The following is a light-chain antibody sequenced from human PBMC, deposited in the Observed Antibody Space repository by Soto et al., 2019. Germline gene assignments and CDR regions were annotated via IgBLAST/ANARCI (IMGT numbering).Light chain of an antibody. CDR1: QSVSDY. CDR2: TAS. Sequence: EIVMTQSPATLSVSPGERATLSCRASQSVSDYLAWYQQTPGQPPRLLIYTASTRATGIPARFSGSGSGTEFTLPISSLQSEDFAVYYCQQYSNWPRTFGQGTRVEIK. CDR3: QQYSNWPRT. V-gene: IGKV3-15*01. J-gene: IGKJ1*01.